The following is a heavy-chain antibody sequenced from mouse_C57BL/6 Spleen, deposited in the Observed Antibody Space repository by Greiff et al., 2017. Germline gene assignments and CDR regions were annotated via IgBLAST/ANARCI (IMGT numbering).Heavy chain of an antibody. V-gene: IGHV1-82*01. CDR1: GYAFSSSW. Sequence: VQLQQSGPELVKPGAPVKISCKASGYAFSSSWMNWVKQRPGKGLEWIGRIYPGDGDTNYNGKFKGKATLTADKSSSTAYMQLSSLTSEDSAVYFCARSIYAMDYWGQGTSVTVSS. CDR3: ARSIYAMDY. CDR2: IYPGDGDT. J-gene: IGHJ4*01.